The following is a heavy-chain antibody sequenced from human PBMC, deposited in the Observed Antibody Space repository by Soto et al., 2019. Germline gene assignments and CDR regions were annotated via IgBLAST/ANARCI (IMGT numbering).Heavy chain of an antibody. CDR3: ARSGYSYGPNPLLY. CDR1: GGSISSGGYY. J-gene: IGHJ4*02. Sequence: PSETLSLTCTVSGGSISSGGYYWSWIRQHPGKGLEWIGYIYYSGSTYYNPSLKSRVTISVDTSKNQFSLKLSSVTAADTAVYYCARSGYSYGPNPLLYWGQGTLVTFS. CDR2: IYYSGST. V-gene: IGHV4-31*03. D-gene: IGHD5-18*01.